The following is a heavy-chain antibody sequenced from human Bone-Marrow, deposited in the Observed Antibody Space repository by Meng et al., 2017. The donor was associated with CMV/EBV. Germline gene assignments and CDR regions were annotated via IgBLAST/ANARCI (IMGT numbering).Heavy chain of an antibody. CDR2: IKQDGSEK. Sequence: LSLTCAASGFTFSSYWMSWVRQAPGKGLECVANIKQDGSEKYYVDSVKGRFTISRDNSKNTLYLQMNSLRAEDTAVYYCAKGGAAIRDWGQGTLVTVSS. V-gene: IGHV3-7*01. CDR3: AKGGAAIRD. D-gene: IGHD2-2*02. CDR1: GFTFSSYW. J-gene: IGHJ4*02.